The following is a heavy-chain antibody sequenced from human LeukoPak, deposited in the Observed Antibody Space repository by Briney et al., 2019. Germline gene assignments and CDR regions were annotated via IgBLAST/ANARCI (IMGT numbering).Heavy chain of an antibody. CDR3: ASAYSSSWYYFDY. V-gene: IGHV3-21*01. Sequence: GGSLRLSCAASGFTFSAYTLSWVRQAPGKGLEWVSSISSGSSYIYYADSVKGRFTISRDNAKNSLYLQMNSLRAEDTAVYYCASAYSSSWYYFDYWGQGTLVTVSS. CDR2: ISSGSSYI. CDR1: GFTFSAYT. D-gene: IGHD6-13*01. J-gene: IGHJ4*02.